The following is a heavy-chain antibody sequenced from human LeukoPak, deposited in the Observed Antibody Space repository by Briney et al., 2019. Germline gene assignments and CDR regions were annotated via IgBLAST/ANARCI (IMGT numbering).Heavy chain of an antibody. CDR2: ISAYSANT. D-gene: IGHD3-22*01. CDR3: ARDSMIVVVIDSPLDY. V-gene: IGHV1-18*01. Sequence: ASVKVSCKASGYTFTSYGISWVRQAPGQGLEWMGWISAYSANTNYAQKLQGRVTMTTDTSTSTAYMELRSLRSDDTAVYYCARDSMIVVVIDSPLDYWGQGTLVTVSS. CDR1: GYTFTSYG. J-gene: IGHJ4*02.